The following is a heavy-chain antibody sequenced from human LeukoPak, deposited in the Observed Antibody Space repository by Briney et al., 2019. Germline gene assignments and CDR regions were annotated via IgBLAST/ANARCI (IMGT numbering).Heavy chain of an antibody. D-gene: IGHD2-2*01. CDR3: ARGDIVVVPAATDY. V-gene: IGHV3-21*01. J-gene: IGHJ4*02. CDR2: ISSTRSYI. CDR1: GFTFSSYS. Sequence: GGSLRLSCEASGFTFSSYSMNWVRQAPGKGLEWVSSISSTRSYIYYADSVKGRFTVSRDNAKNSLYLQMNSLRAEDTAVYYCARGDIVVVPAATDYWGQGVLVTVSS.